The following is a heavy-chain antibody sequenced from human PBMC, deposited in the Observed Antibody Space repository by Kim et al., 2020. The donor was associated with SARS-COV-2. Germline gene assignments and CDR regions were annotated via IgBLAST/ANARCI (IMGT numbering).Heavy chain of an antibody. Sequence: GGSLRLSCTASGFTFSDYNMHWVRQGPGQGLEWLSGFSGDYKIYYAESVKGRFTISRDNAKKSLYLQMDSLRDDDTAVYYCARGGGFRFDYWGQGTLVT. V-gene: IGHV3-48*02. CDR1: GFTFSDYN. CDR2: FSGDYKI. CDR3: ARGGGFRFDY. D-gene: IGHD3-10*01. J-gene: IGHJ4*02.